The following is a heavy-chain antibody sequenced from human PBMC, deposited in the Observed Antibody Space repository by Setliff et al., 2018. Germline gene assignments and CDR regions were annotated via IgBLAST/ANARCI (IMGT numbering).Heavy chain of an antibody. CDR3: VRGKGSWVLLRWFDP. V-gene: IGHV4-34*01. CDR1: GGSFSGYY. J-gene: IGHJ5*02. Sequence: PSETLSLTCAVYGGSFSGYYWTWIRQPPGKGLEWIGEINHSGSTNYNPSLKSRVTISVDTSKNQFSLKLSSVTAADTAVYYCVRGKGSWVLLRWFDPWGQGTRVTVSS. CDR2: INHSGST. D-gene: IGHD3-10*01.